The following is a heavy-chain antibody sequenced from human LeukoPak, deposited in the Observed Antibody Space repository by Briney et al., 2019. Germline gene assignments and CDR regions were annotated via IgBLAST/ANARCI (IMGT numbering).Heavy chain of an antibody. V-gene: IGHV4-59*01. CDR2: IYYSGST. Sequence: SETLSLTCTVSGGSISSYYWSWIRQPPGRGLEWIGYIYYSGSTNYNPALKSRVTISVDTSKNQFSLKLSSVTAADTAVYYCARDQSGWFDYWGQGTLVTVSS. J-gene: IGHJ4*02. CDR3: ARDQSGWFDY. D-gene: IGHD6-19*01. CDR1: GGSISSYY.